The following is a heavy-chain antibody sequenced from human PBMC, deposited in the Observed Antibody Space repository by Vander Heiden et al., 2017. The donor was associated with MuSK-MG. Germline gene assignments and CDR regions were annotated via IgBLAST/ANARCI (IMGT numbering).Heavy chain of an antibody. J-gene: IGHJ4*02. D-gene: IGHD5-18*01. CDR1: GFTFSNYW. CDR2: ISSDGSGT. CDR3: ARAYSYGSLVDY. Sequence: EVQLVESGGGLVQPGGSLRLSCAASGFTFSNYWMHWVRQAPGKGLVWVSRISSDGSGTSYADSVKGRLTISRDNAKNTLYLQMNSLRAEDTAVYYCARAYSYGSLVDYWGQGTLVTVSS. V-gene: IGHV3-74*01.